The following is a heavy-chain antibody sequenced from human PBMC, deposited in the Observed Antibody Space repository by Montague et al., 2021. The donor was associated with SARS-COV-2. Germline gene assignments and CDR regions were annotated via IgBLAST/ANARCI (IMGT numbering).Heavy chain of an antibody. J-gene: IGHJ6*02. CDR2: IYSSGST. Sequence: SLSLTCTVSGGSIRRGSYYWSWIQQPAGKGLEWIGRIYSSGSTNYNPSLKSRVTMSVDTSKNQFSLKVSSVTAADTAVYYCARDYGDYSYYYGLDVWGQGTTVTVSS. CDR3: ARDYGDYSYYYGLDV. D-gene: IGHD4-17*01. CDR1: GGSIRRGSYY. V-gene: IGHV4-61*02.